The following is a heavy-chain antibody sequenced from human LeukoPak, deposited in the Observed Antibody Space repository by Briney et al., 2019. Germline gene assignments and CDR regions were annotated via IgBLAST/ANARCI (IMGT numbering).Heavy chain of an antibody. CDR3: AKDTSIGKYCTSGVCSPFDY. V-gene: IGHV3-23*01. Sequence: GGSLRLSCAASGLTFSSYAVSWVRQAPGKGLEWVSAISGSGDTSFYADSVKGRFTISRDNSKNTLYLQMNSLSAEDTAVYYCAKDTSIGKYCTSGVCSPFDYWGQGTLVTVSS. CDR2: ISGSGDTS. CDR1: GLTFSSYA. J-gene: IGHJ4*02. D-gene: IGHD2-8*01.